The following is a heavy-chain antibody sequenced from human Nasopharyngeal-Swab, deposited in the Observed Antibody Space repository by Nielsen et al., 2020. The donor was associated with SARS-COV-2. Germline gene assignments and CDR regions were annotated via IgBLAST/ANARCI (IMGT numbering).Heavy chain of an antibody. CDR3: ARDQGSSWYTYYYYYGMDV. CDR2: ISYDGSKK. Sequence: GESLKISCAASGFTFSSYAMHWVRQAPGKGLEWVAVISYDGSKKYYADSVKGRFTISRDNSKNTLYLQMNSLRAEDTAVHCCARDQGSSWYTYYYYYGMDVWGQGTTVTVSS. V-gene: IGHV3-30-3*01. J-gene: IGHJ6*02. CDR1: GFTFSSYA. D-gene: IGHD6-13*01.